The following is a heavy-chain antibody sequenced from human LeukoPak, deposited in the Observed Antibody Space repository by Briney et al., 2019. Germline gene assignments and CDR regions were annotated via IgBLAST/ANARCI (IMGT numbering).Heavy chain of an antibody. CDR1: GYSISSGYY. CDR3: ARASDDYGDYNYFDY. J-gene: IGHJ4*02. Sequence: SETLSLTCTVSGYSISSGYYWGWIRQPPGKGLEWIGSIYHGGSTYYSPSLKSRVTISEDTSKNQFSLKLSSVTAADTAMHYCARASDDYGDYNYFDYWGQGTLVTVSS. CDR2: IYHGGST. V-gene: IGHV4-38-2*02. D-gene: IGHD4-17*01.